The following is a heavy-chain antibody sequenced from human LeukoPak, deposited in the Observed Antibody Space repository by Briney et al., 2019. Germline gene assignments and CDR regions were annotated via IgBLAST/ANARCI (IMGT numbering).Heavy chain of an antibody. D-gene: IGHD3-3*01. CDR3: ARDRSAWRFYYFDY. CDR2: INTGNGNT. Sequence: ASVKVSCKTSGYTFTSRALHWVRLAPGPRLESMGWINTGNGNTKYSQKFQDRVTITRDPSASTADMELSSLRSEDTAVYYCARDRSAWRFYYFDYWGQGTLVTVSS. J-gene: IGHJ4*02. CDR1: GYTFTSRA. V-gene: IGHV1-3*04.